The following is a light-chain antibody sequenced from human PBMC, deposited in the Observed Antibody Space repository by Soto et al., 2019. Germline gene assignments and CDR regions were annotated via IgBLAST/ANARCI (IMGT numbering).Light chain of an antibody. J-gene: IGKJ1*01. CDR1: QSISTN. CDR3: QKFNNWPPWT. V-gene: IGKV3-15*01. CDR2: GAS. Sequence: EIVMTQSPATLSVSPGERATLSCRASQSISTNVVWFQQKPGQAPRLLIYGASTRATGIPARFSGSGSGTEFPLTISSLQSEDFAVYYCQKFNNWPPWTFGQGTKVEV.